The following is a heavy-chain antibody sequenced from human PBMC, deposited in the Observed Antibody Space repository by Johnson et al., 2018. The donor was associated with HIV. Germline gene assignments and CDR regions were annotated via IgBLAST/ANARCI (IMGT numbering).Heavy chain of an antibody. CDR2: IDERGSRT. D-gene: IGHD5-24*01. CDR3: ARGRWLQLDAFDI. J-gene: IGHJ3*02. Sequence: VQLVESGGGLVQPGGSLRLSCAASGFSFSTYWMAWVRQAPGRSLEWVASIDERGSRTTHVDSLKGRFTISRDNAQNSLYLQMNSLRAEDTAVYYCARGRWLQLDAFDIWGQGTMVTVSS. CDR1: GFSFSTYW. V-gene: IGHV3-7*02.